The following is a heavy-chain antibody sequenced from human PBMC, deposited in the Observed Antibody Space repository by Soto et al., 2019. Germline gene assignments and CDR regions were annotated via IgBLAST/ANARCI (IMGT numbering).Heavy chain of an antibody. Sequence: SETLSLTCTVSGGSISSYYWSWIRQPPGKGLEWIGYIYYSGSTNYNPSLKSRVTISVDTSKNQFSLKLSSATAADTAVYYCARGGYSDGHGYWGQGTLVTVSS. J-gene: IGHJ4*02. D-gene: IGHD5-18*01. CDR2: IYYSGST. CDR1: GGSISSYY. CDR3: ARGGYSDGHGY. V-gene: IGHV4-59*01.